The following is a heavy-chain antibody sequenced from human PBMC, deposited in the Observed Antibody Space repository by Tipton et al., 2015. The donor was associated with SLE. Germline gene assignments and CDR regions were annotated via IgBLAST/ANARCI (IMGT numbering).Heavy chain of an antibody. CDR3: AKAPQYYDFWSEG. CDR1: GFTFSSYA. Sequence: SLRLSCAASGFTFSSYAMSWVRQAPGKGLEWVSAISGSGGSTYYADSVKGRFTISRDNSKNTLYLQMNSLRAEDTAVYYCAKAPQYYDFWSEGWGQGTLVTVSS. D-gene: IGHD3-3*01. J-gene: IGHJ4*02. V-gene: IGHV3-23*01. CDR2: ISGSGGST.